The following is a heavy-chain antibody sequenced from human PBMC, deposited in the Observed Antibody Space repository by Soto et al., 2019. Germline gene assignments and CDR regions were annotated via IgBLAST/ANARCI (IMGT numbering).Heavy chain of an antibody. Sequence: QLQLQESGPGLVKPSETLSLTCTVSGGSISSSSYTWGWIRQPPGKGLDWIGSIYYSGSTYYNPSLKSRVTISVDTSKDQFSLKLISVTAVEMAVYYSARLSDVWSGYYLGFYPWGQGTLVSVSS. CDR3: ARLSDVWSGYYLGFYP. CDR1: GGSISSSSYT. V-gene: IGHV4-39*01. D-gene: IGHD3-3*01. J-gene: IGHJ5*02. CDR2: IYYSGST.